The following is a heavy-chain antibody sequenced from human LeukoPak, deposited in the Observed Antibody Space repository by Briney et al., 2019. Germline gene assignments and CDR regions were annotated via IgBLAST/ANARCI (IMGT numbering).Heavy chain of an antibody. CDR1: GYTLTELS. V-gene: IGHV1-24*01. CDR2: FDPEDGET. J-gene: IGHJ4*02. Sequence: GASVKVSCKVSGYTLTELSMHWVRQAPGKGLEWMGGFDPEDGETIYAQKFQGRVTMTEDTSTDAAYMELSSLRSEDTAVYYCATDTTWFRGYYFDYWGQGTLVTVSS. D-gene: IGHD1-26*01. CDR3: ATDTTWFRGYYFDY.